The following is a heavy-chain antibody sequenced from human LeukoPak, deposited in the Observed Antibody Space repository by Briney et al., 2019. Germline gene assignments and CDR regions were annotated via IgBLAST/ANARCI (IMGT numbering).Heavy chain of an antibody. J-gene: IGHJ6*02. CDR2: FDPEDGET. CDR3: AREGYYYGSGSYGYYYYGMDV. V-gene: IGHV1-24*01. D-gene: IGHD3-10*01. Sequence: ASVKVSCKVSGYTLTELSMHWVRQAPGKGLEWMGGFDPEDGETIYAQKFQGRVTMTEDTSTDTAYMELSSLRSEDTAVYYCAREGYYYGSGSYGYYYYGMDVWGQGTTVTVSS. CDR1: GYTLTELS.